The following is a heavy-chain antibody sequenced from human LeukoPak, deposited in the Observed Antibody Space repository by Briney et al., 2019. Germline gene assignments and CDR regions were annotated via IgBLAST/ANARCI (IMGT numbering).Heavy chain of an antibody. CDR3: ARDRSSSPGY. V-gene: IGHV1-2*02. Sequence: ASVKVSCKASGYSFTSYGISWVRQAPGQGLEWMGWINPNSGGTNYAQKFQGRVTMTRDTSISTAYMELSRLRSDDTAVYYCARDRSSSPGYWGQGTLVTVSS. CDR2: INPNSGGT. D-gene: IGHD6-6*01. CDR1: GYSFTSYG. J-gene: IGHJ4*02.